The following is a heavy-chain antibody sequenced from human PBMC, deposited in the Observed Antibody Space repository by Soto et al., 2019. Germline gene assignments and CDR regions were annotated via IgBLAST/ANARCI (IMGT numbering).Heavy chain of an antibody. D-gene: IGHD2-2*01. V-gene: IGHV3-23*01. J-gene: IGHJ4*02. CDR1: GFSFSDIT. CDR2: ISASGATT. Sequence: EVDLLESGGGLVQPGGSLRLSCAGSGFSFSDITMSWVRQPPGKGLQWVADISASGATTNYADSVRGRFTISRDNSKSTLVLQMTSLGVEDTAVYYGTVRRFSISWSSFDFWGQGTLVTVSS. CDR3: TVRRFSISWSSFDF.